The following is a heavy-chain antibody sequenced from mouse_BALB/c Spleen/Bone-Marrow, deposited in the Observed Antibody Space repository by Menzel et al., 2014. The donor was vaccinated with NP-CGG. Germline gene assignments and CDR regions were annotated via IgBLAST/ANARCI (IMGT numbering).Heavy chain of an antibody. Sequence: QVQLQQSGAELAKPGASVKMSCKASGYTFTSYWMHWVKQRPGQGLEWIGYINPSTGYTEYNQKFKDKATLTADKSSSTAYMQLSSLTSEDSAVYYCAGGLEGFAYWGQGTLVTVSA. V-gene: IGHV1-7*01. D-gene: IGHD2-10*02. CDR1: GYTFTSYW. J-gene: IGHJ3*01. CDR2: INPSTGYT. CDR3: AGGLEGFAY.